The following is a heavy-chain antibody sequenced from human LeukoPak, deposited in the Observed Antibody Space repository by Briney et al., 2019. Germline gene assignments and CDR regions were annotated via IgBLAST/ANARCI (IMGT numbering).Heavy chain of an antibody. J-gene: IGHJ3*02. V-gene: IGHV3-7*01. CDR2: IKQDGREK. CDR3: ARRYCSSTSCYVAFDI. Sequence: PAGFLRLSCAASGFTFSSYWMSWVRQAPGKGLEWVANIKQDGREKYYVDSVKGRFTISRDNAKNSLYLQMNSLRAEDTAVYYCARRYCSSTSCYVAFDIWGQGTMVTVSS. D-gene: IGHD2-2*01. CDR1: GFTFSSYW.